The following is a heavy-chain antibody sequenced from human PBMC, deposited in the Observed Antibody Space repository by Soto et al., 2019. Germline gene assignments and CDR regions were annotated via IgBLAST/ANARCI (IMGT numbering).Heavy chain of an antibody. CDR2: MSSSGTYI. D-gene: IGHD3-10*01. J-gene: IGHJ4*02. Sequence: GGSLRLSCAASGFTFSSYNMYWVRQSPGKGLEWVSYMSSSGTYIYYADSVKGRFTISRDNANNSLYLQMNSLRAEDAAVYYCARQLHFGEFSLGYWGQGTLVTVSS. CDR3: ARQLHFGEFSLGY. CDR1: GFTFSSYN. V-gene: IGHV3-21*01.